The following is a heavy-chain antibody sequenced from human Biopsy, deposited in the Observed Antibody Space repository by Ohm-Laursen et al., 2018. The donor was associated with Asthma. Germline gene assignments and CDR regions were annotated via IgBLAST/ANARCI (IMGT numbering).Heavy chain of an antibody. CDR1: GGSLSSGPYY. D-gene: IGHD2-8*01. CDR2: INYSGST. Sequence: SQTLSLTCTVSGGSLSSGPYYWSWVRQHPGKGREWIGYINYSGSTFYSPSLESRVTVSVDTSKNQFSLKLSSVTAADTAVYYCARDLSGYCTSSACYGFDSWGQGTLVTVSS. V-gene: IGHV4-31*03. CDR3: ARDLSGYCTSSACYGFDS. J-gene: IGHJ5*01.